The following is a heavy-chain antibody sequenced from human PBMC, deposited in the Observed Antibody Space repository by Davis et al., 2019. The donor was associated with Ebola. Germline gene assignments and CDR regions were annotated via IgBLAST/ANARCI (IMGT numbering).Heavy chain of an antibody. J-gene: IGHJ4*02. CDR1: GFTFTSSA. V-gene: IGHV1-58*01. CDR2: IVVGSGNT. D-gene: IGHD3-10*01. CDR3: AGSTPGSSHLDF. Sequence: SVKVSCKASGFTFTSSAVQWVRQARGQRLEWIGWIVVGSGNTNYAQKFQGRVTMTRDTSINVAFLELSSLRSEDTAVYYCAGSTPGSSHLDFWGRGTQVTVSS.